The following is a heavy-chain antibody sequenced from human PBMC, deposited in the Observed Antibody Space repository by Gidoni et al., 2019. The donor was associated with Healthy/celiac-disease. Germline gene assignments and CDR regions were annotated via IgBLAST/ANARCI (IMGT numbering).Heavy chain of an antibody. CDR2: IKQDGSEK. D-gene: IGHD6-19*01. Sequence: EVQLVESGGGLVQPGGSPSLSCAASGFTFSSYWMSWVRQAPGKGLEWVANIKQDGSEKYYVDSVKGRFTISRDNAKNSLYLQMNSLRAEDTAVYYCARDSSGPTGAFDIWGQGTMVTVSS. V-gene: IGHV3-7*01. CDR1: GFTFSSYW. CDR3: ARDSSGPTGAFDI. J-gene: IGHJ3*02.